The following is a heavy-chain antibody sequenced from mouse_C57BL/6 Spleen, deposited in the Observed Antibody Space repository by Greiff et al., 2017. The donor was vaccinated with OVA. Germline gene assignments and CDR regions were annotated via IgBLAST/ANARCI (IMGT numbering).Heavy chain of an antibody. CDR1: GFTFSSYA. CDR3: ARDYGTDD. J-gene: IGHJ2*01. D-gene: IGHD1-1*01. CDR2: ISDGGSYT. V-gene: IGHV5-4*01. Sequence: EVHLVESGGGLVKPGGSLKLSCAASGFTFSSYAMSWVRQTPEKRLEWVATISDGGSYTYYPDNVKGRFTISRDNAKNNLYLQMSHLKSEDTAMYYCARDYGTDDWGQGTTLTVSS.